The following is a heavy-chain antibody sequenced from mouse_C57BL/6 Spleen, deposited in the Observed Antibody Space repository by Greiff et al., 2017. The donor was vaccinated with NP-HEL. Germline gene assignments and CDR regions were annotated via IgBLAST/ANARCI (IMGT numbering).Heavy chain of an antibody. J-gene: IGHJ2*01. D-gene: IGHD3-2*02. V-gene: IGHV1-50*01. CDR2: IDPSDSYT. CDR3: ARPSLRLPYFDY. CDR1: GYTFTSYW. Sequence: QVQLQQPGAELVKPGASVKLSCKASGYTFTSYWLQWVKQRPGQCLEWIGEIDPSDSYTNSNQKFKGKATLTVDTSSSTAYMQLSSLTSEDSAVYYCARPSLRLPYFDYWGQGTTLTVSS.